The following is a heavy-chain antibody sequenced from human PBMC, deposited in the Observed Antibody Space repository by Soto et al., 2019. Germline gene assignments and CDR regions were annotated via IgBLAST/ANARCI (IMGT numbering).Heavy chain of an antibody. D-gene: IGHD6-13*01. J-gene: IGHJ4*02. CDR3: AAWPRSSWFDY. CDR2: IKYDGSYT. V-gene: IGHV3-7*05. Sequence: SLRLSCAGSGFTFSTYWMGWVRQFPGKGLQWVANIKYDGSYTTYVDSLKGRFTISRDNDKNLVYLQMNSLRDEDTAVYYCAAWPRSSWFDYWGQGMLVTVSS. CDR1: GFTFSTYW.